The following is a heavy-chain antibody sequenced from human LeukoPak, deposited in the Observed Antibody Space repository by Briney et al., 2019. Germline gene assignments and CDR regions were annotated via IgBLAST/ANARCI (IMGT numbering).Heavy chain of an antibody. J-gene: IGHJ3*02. CDR2: IYYSGST. V-gene: IGHV4-39*07. Sequence: SETLSLTCTVSGGSISSSSYYWGWIRQPPGKGLEWIGSIYYSGSTYYNPSLKSRVTISVDTSKNQFSLKLSSVTAADTAVYYCARAITMIARDAFDIWGQGTMVTVSS. CDR3: ARAITMIARDAFDI. CDR1: GGSISSSSYY. D-gene: IGHD3-22*01.